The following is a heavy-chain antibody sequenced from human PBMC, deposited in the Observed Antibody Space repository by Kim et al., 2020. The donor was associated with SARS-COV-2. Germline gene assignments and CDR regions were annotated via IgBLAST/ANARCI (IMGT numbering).Heavy chain of an antibody. CDR2: IYPGDSDT. CDR1: GYSFTSYW. J-gene: IGHJ5*02. CDR3: ARLRRSASTGYSSSWYEGPPRWFDP. D-gene: IGHD6-13*01. Sequence: GESLKISCKGSGYSFTSYWIGWVRQMPGKGLEWMGIIYPGDSDTRYSPSFQGQVTISADKSISTAYLQWSSLKASDTAMYYCARLRRSASTGYSSSWYEGPPRWFDPWGQGTLVTVSS. V-gene: IGHV5-51*01.